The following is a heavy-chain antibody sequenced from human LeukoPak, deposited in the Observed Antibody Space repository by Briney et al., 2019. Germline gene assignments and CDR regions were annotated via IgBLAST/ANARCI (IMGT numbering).Heavy chain of an antibody. Sequence: GGSLRLSCAASGFTFDDYAMHWVRQAPGKGLEWVSGISWNSGSIGYADSVKGRFTISRDNAKNSLYLQMNSLRAEDTALYYCAKDMGVGWGAFDIWGQGTMVTVSS. V-gene: IGHV3-9*01. CDR1: GFTFDDYA. D-gene: IGHD2-15*01. J-gene: IGHJ3*02. CDR2: ISWNSGSI. CDR3: AKDMGVGWGAFDI.